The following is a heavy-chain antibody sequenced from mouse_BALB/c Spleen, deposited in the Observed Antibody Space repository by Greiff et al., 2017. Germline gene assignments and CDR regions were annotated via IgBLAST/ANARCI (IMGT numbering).Heavy chain of an antibody. D-gene: IGHD2-3*01. J-gene: IGHJ4*01. CDR3: ARRLLRDYYAMDY. Sequence: QVQLQQSGAELAKPGASVKMSCKASGYTFTSYWMHWVNQRPGQGLEWIGYINTSTGYTEYNQKFKDKATLTADKSSSTAYMQLSSLTSEDSAVYYCARRLLRDYYAMDYWGQGTSVTVSS. CDR1: GYTFTSYW. CDR2: INTSTGYT. V-gene: IGHV1-7*01.